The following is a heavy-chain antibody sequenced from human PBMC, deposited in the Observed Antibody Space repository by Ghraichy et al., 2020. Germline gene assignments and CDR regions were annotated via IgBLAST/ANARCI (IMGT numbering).Heavy chain of an antibody. CDR1: GFSFDVYA. J-gene: IGHJ4*02. CDR3: AKGQYDKSGYYDY. Sequence: GGSLRLSCAASGFSFDVYAMHWVRQAPGKGLEWVSLISGDGGSTYYADSVKGRFTISRDNSKNSLYLQMNSLRTEDIALYYCAKGQYDKSGYYDYLGQGPLVTFSS. V-gene: IGHV3-43*02. D-gene: IGHD3-22*01. CDR2: ISGDGGST.